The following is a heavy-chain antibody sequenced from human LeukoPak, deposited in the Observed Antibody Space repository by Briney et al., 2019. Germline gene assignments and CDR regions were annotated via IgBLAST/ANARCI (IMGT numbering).Heavy chain of an antibody. J-gene: IGHJ4*02. V-gene: IGHV3-74*01. CDR3: ARELGPFTGFDY. D-gene: IGHD3-16*01. Sequence: GGSLRLSCTASGFSFSGHWMHWARQLPGKGLVWVSRISPTGSTTSYADSVKGRFTVSRDNAKNTLYLQVNNLRADDTAVYYCARELGPFTGFDYWGQGALVTVSS. CDR1: GFSFSGHW. CDR2: ISPTGSTT.